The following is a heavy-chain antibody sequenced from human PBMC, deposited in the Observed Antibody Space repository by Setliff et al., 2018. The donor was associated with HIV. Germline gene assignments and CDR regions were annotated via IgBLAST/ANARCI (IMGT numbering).Heavy chain of an antibody. Sequence: ASVKVSCKGSGYIFNTNGISWVRQAPGQGLEWMGWISAYNGNTNYAQRFQGRVTMTTDTSTSTAYMELRSLRSDDTAVYFCARDSCSSTSCPNWLDPCVQGTLVTVSS. D-gene: IGHD2-2*01. V-gene: IGHV1-18*01. J-gene: IGHJ5*02. CDR2: ISAYNGNT. CDR3: ARDSCSSTSCPNWLDP. CDR1: GYIFNTNG.